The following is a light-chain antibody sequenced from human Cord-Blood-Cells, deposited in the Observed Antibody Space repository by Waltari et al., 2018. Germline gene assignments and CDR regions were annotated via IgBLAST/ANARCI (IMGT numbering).Light chain of an antibody. J-gene: IGLJ3*02. CDR1: CTSSSH. V-gene: IGLV3-19*01. CDR2: GKN. CDR3: NSRDSSGNHLV. Sequence: SSELTQDPAVSVALGPTVRITCQGDCTSSSHASRYQQKPGQAPVLVIYGKNKPPSGIPDRFSGSSSGNTASLTITGAQAEDEADYYCNSRDSSGNHLVFGGGTKLTVL.